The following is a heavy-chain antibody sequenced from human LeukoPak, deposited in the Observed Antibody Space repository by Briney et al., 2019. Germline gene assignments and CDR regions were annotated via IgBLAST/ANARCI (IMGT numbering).Heavy chain of an antibody. CDR1: GFTFSDYY. J-gene: IGHJ4*02. V-gene: IGHV4-59*08. CDR3: ARHRYGPHFDY. Sequence: PGGSLRLSCATSGFTFSDYYMSWIRQPPGKGLEWIGYIYYSGSTNYNPSLKSRVTISVDTSKNQFSLKLSSVTAADTAVYYCARHRYGPHFDYWGQGTLVTVSS. CDR2: IYYSGST. D-gene: IGHD3-16*01.